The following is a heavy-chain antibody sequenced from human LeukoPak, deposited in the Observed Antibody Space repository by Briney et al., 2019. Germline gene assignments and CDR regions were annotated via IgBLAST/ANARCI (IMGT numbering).Heavy chain of an antibody. V-gene: IGHV4-59*01. J-gene: IGHJ4*02. Sequence: SETLSLTCTVSGGSITSYHWTWIRQTPGKGLEWIGFIYYNGSTNYNPSLKSRVTISVDTSKNQFSLKLSSVTTADTAVYYCARLAVVTHFDYWGQGTLVTVSS. D-gene: IGHD4-23*01. CDR3: ARLAVVTHFDY. CDR1: GGSITSYH. CDR2: IYYNGST.